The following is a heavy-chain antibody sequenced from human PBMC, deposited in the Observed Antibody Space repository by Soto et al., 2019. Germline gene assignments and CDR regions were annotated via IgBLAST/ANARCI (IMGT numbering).Heavy chain of an antibody. Sequence: PGESLKISCKGSGYSFTSYWIGWVRQMPGKGLEWMGIIYPGDSDTRYSPSFQGQVTISADKSISTAYLQWSSLKASDTAMYYCARHRTDKYYGSGIGSWFDPWGQGTLVTVSS. J-gene: IGHJ5*02. V-gene: IGHV5-51*01. CDR2: IYPGDSDT. CDR3: ARHRTDKYYGSGIGSWFDP. CDR1: GYSFTSYW. D-gene: IGHD3-10*01.